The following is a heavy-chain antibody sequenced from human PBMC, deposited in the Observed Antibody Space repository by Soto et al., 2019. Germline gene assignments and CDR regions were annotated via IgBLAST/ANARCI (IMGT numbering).Heavy chain of an antibody. CDR3: AGPPALPINYYYYGMDV. Sequence: SETLSLTCTVSGGSISSYYWSWIRQPPGKGLEWIGYIYYSGSTNYNPSLKSRVTISVDTSKNQFSLKLSSVTAADTAVYYCAGPPALPINYYYYGMDVCAQGTTVTVSS. V-gene: IGHV4-59*01. J-gene: IGHJ6*02. CDR2: IYYSGST. CDR1: GGSISSYY.